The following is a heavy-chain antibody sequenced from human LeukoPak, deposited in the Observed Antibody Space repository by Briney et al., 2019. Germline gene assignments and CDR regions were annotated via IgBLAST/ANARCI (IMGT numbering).Heavy chain of an antibody. CDR1: GFTVSSNY. CDR2: IYSGGST. Sequence: GGSLRLSCAASGFTVSSNYMSWVRQAPGKGLEWVSVIYSGGSTYYADSVKGRFTISRDNSKNTLYLQMNSLRAEDTAVYYCARDLKDSWAFFDYWGQGTLVTVSS. CDR3: ARDLKDSWAFFDY. J-gene: IGHJ4*02. D-gene: IGHD3-16*01. V-gene: IGHV3-53*01.